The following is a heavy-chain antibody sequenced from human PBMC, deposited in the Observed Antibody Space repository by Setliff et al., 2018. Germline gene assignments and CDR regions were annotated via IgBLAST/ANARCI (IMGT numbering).Heavy chain of an antibody. CDR3: VRDLHWGFDY. Sequence: GGSLRLSCAASGFTFDDYAMHWVRQAPGKGLEWVSGISWNSGSIGYADSVKGRFTISRDNAKNSLYLQMNSLRAEDTAVYYCVRDLHWGFDYWGLGTLVTVS. CDR1: GFTFDDYA. CDR2: ISWNSGSI. J-gene: IGHJ4*02. D-gene: IGHD7-27*01. V-gene: IGHV3-9*01.